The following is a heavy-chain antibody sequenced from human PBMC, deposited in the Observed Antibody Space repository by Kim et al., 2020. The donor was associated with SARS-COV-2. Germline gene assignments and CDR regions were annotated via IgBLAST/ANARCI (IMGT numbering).Heavy chain of an antibody. CDR3: STGGPTTIGWFDP. CDR1: GYTLIELS. J-gene: IGHJ5*02. D-gene: IGHD3-22*01. Sequence: ASVKVSCKISGYTLIELSMHWVRQAPGKGLEWMGGFDPEDGATIYAQKFQGRVTMTEDTSTDTAYMDLTSLRSEDTAVCYCSTGGPTTIGWFDPWGQGTLVTVSS. V-gene: IGHV1-24*01. CDR2: FDPEDGAT.